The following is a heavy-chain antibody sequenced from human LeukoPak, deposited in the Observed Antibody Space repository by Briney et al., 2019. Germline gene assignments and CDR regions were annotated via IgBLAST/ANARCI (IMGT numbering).Heavy chain of an antibody. D-gene: IGHD3-9*01. Sequence: GASVKVSCKASGYTFIGYYMHWVRQAPGQGLEWMGWINPNSGGTNYAQKFQGRVTITADESTSTAYMELSSLRSEDTAVYYCARVSGYYDILTGYYPNHYFDYWGQGTLVTVSS. CDR2: INPNSGGT. CDR3: ARVSGYYDILTGYYPNHYFDY. V-gene: IGHV1-2*02. CDR1: GYTFIGYY. J-gene: IGHJ4*02.